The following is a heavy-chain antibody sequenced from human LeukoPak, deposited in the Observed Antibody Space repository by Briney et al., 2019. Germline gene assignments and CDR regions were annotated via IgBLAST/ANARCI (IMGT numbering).Heavy chain of an antibody. CDR1: GYTFTSYG. V-gene: IGHV1-18*01. D-gene: IGHD2-2*01. Sequence: ASVKVSCKASGYTFTSYGISWVRQAPGQGLEWMGWISAYNGNTNYAQKLQGRVTMTTDTSTSTAYMELRSLRSDDTAVYYCARGRDWYCSGSSCYGAFDIWGQGTKVTVSS. J-gene: IGHJ3*02. CDR3: ARGRDWYCSGSSCYGAFDI. CDR2: ISAYNGNT.